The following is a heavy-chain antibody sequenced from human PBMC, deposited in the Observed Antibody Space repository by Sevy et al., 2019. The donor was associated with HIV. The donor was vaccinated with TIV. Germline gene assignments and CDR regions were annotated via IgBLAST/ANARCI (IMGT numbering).Heavy chain of an antibody. V-gene: IGHV1-18*01. Sequence: ASVKVSCKASGYTFTSYGISWVRQAPGQGLEWMGWISAYNGNKNYAQRLQGRVTMTTDTSTSTAYMELRSLRSDDTAVYYCAGGYCSGGSCPYWFDPWGQGTLVTVSS. D-gene: IGHD2-15*01. CDR1: GYTFTSYG. CDR2: ISAYNGNK. CDR3: AGGYCSGGSCPYWFDP. J-gene: IGHJ5*02.